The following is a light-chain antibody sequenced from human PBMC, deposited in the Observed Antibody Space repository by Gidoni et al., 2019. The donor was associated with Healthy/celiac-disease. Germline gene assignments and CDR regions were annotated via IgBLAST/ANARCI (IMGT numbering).Light chain of an antibody. V-gene: IGKV1-5*03. CDR3: QQYNSYSPSS. Sequence: DMQMTQSPSTLSASVGDRVTITCRASQSISSWLAWYQQKPGKAPKLLIYKASSLESGVPSKCSSSGSGTEFTLTISSLQPDDFATYYCQQYNSYSPSSFGQGTKLEIK. CDR2: KAS. J-gene: IGKJ2*04. CDR1: QSISSW.